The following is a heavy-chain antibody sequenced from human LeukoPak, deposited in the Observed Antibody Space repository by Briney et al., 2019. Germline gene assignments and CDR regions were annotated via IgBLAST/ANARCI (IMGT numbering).Heavy chain of an antibody. Sequence: SSETLSLTCTVSGGSISSGGYYWSWIRQHPGKGLEWIGYIYYSGSTYYNPSLKSRVTISVDTSKNQFSLKLSSVTAADTAVYYCARDGYCSSTSCYDAFDIWGQGTMVTVSS. D-gene: IGHD2-2*03. CDR1: GGSISSGGYY. CDR2: IYYSGST. V-gene: IGHV4-31*03. CDR3: ARDGYCSSTSCYDAFDI. J-gene: IGHJ3*02.